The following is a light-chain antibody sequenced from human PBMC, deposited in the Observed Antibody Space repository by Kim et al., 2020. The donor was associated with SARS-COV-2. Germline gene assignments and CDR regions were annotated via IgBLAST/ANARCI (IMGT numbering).Light chain of an antibody. Sequence: GGTVTLTCGLSSGSVSTSYSPSWYQQTPGQAPRTLIYTTNTRSSGVPDRFSGSILGNKAALTITGAQADDESDYYCVLYMGSGFWVFGGGTQLTVL. CDR1: SGSVSTSYS. CDR2: TTN. CDR3: VLYMGSGFWV. J-gene: IGLJ3*02. V-gene: IGLV8-61*01.